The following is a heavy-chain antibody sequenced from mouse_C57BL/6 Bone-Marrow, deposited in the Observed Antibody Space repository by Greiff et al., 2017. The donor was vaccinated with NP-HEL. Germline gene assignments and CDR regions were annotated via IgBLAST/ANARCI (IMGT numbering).Heavy chain of an antibody. D-gene: IGHD1-1*01. V-gene: IGHV14-4*01. J-gene: IGHJ2*01. CDR1: GFNITDDY. Sequence: EVQLQQSGAELVRPGASVKLSCTASGFNITDDYMHWVKQRPEQGLEWIGWIDPENGDTEYASKFQGKATITADTSSNTAYLQLSSLTSEDTAVYYCTTAITTVVATLRRWGQGTTLTVSS. CDR3: TTAITTVVATLRR. CDR2: IDPENGDT.